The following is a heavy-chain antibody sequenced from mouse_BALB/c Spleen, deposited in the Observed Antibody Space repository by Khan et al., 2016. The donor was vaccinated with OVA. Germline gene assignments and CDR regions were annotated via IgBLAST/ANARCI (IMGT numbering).Heavy chain of an antibody. V-gene: IGHV5-15*02. CDR3: VRGGFAY. CDR2: ISSVAYSI. Sequence: EVELVESGGGLVQPGGSRKLSCAASGFTFIDYGMAWVRQPPGKGPEWIAFISSVAYSIYYAATVTGRFTISRENAKNTLYLEMSSLRSDDTAMYYCVRGGFAYWGQGTLVTVSA. J-gene: IGHJ3*01. CDR1: GFTFIDYG.